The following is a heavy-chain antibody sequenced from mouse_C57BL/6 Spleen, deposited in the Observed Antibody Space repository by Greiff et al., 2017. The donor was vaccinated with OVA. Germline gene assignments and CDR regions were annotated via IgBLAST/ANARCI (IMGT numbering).Heavy chain of an antibody. CDR3: ATKFLYAMDY. Sequence: EVQLQQSGPELVKPGASVKIPCKASGYTFTDYNMDWVKQSPGKSLEWIGDINPNNGGTIYNQKFKGKATLTVDKSSSTAYMELRSLTSEDTAVYYCATKFLYAMDYWGQGTSVTVSS. CDR1: GYTFTDYN. CDR2: INPNNGGT. V-gene: IGHV1-18*01. J-gene: IGHJ4*01.